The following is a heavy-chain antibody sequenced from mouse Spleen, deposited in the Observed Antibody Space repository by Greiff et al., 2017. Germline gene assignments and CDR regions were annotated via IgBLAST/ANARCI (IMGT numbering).Heavy chain of an antibody. J-gene: IGHJ4*01. D-gene: IGHD1-1*01. CDR1: GFTFSSYA. CDR3: ARHHYYGSSYRAMDY. Sequence: EVMLVESGGGLVKPGGSLKLSCAASGFTFSSYAMSWVRQTPEKRLAWVATISSGGSYTYYPDSVKGRFTISRDNAKNTLYLQMSSLRSEDTAMYYCARHHYYGSSYRAMDYWGQGTSVTVSS. V-gene: IGHV5-9-1*01. CDR2: ISSGGSYT.